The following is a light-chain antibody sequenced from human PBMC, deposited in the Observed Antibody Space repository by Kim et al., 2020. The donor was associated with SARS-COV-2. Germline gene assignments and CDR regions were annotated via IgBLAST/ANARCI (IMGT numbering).Light chain of an antibody. CDR1: QSISTY. J-gene: IGKJ1*01. V-gene: IGKV1-39*01. CDR2: AAS. Sequence: ASVGDSCTITCRASQSISTYLNWYQQKPGSAPNLLIFAASNLQTGVPSRFSGSGSGTDFILTIISLQPEDFASYYCQQSYSLPPTFGQGTKVDIK. CDR3: QQSYSLPPT.